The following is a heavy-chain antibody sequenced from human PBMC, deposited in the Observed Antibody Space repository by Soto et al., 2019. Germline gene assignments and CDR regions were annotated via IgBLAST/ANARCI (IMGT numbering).Heavy chain of an antibody. V-gene: IGHV1-69*06. Sequence: QVQLVQSGAEVKKPGSSVKVSCKASGGTFSSYAISWVRQAPAQGLEWMGGIIPIFGTANYAQKFQGRVTITADKSTSTAYMELSSLRSEDTAVYYCASHFRESSGSSPMYYWGQGTLVTVSS. CDR3: ASHFRESSGSSPMYY. J-gene: IGHJ4*02. CDR2: IIPIFGTA. CDR1: GGTFSSYA. D-gene: IGHD1-26*01.